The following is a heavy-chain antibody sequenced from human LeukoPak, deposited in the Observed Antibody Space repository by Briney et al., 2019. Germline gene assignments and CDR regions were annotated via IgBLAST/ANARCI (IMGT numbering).Heavy chain of an antibody. CDR1: GGTFSSYA. D-gene: IGHD3-9*01. J-gene: IGHJ4*02. CDR2: IIPIFGTA. V-gene: IGHV1-69*06. Sequence: GASVEVSCKASGGTFSSYAISWVRQAPGQGLEWMGGIIPIFGTANYAQKFQGRVTITADKSTSTAYMELSRLRSDDTAVYYCARDRRHGYTYYDILTGYGFDYWGQGTLVTVSS. CDR3: ARDRRHGYTYYDILTGYGFDY.